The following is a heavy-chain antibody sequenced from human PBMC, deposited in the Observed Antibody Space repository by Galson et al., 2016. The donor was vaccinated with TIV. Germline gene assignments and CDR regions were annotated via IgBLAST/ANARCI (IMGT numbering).Heavy chain of an antibody. Sequence: SVKVSCKASGYTFTNYGISWVRQAPGQGLEWMGWISGYDTNTEYVQKLQDRVTMTKDTSTSKAYMELRSLRYDDTAVYYCARDAPYSSSWSIDYWGQGSLVTVSS. CDR1: GYTFTNYG. CDR3: ARDAPYSSSWSIDY. V-gene: IGHV1-18*04. D-gene: IGHD6-13*01. J-gene: IGHJ4*02. CDR2: ISGYDTNT.